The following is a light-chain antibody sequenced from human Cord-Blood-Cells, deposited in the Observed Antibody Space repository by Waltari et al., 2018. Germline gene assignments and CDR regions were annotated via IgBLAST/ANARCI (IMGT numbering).Light chain of an antibody. J-gene: IGLJ3*02. Sequence: QSVLAQPPSVSAAPGQRVTLSCTGSRSHIGAGYDLPSDQQLPGTAPKLLSYGNSNRPSGVPDRFSGSKSGTSASLAITGLQAEDEADYYCQSYDSSLSGSVFGGGTKLTVL. CDR2: GNS. V-gene: IGLV1-40*01. CDR3: QSYDSSLSGSV. CDR1: RSHIGAGYD.